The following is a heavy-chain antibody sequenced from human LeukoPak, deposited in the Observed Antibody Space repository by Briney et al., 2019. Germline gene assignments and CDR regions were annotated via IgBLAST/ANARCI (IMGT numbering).Heavy chain of an antibody. D-gene: IGHD5-18*01. CDR1: GFTVSSNY. V-gene: IGHV3-66*01. CDR2: IYSGDTI. J-gene: IGHJ4*02. Sequence: GGSLRLSCAASGFTVSSNYMSWVRQAPGKGLEWVSVIYSGDTIYYADSVRGRFTISRDNSKNTLYLQMNSLRAEDTAVYYCARAIRGYSYLGYFDYWGQGTLVTVSS. CDR3: ARAIRGYSYLGYFDY.